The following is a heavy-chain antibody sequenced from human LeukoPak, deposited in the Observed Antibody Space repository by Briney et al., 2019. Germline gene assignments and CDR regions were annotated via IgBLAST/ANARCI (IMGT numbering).Heavy chain of an antibody. CDR2: ISSSSYM. D-gene: IGHD2-2*01. CDR1: GFTFSSYS. J-gene: IGHJ6*02. Sequence: GSLRLSCAASGFTFSSYSMNWVRQAPGKGLEWVSSISSSSYMYYADSVKGRFTISRDNAKNSLYLQMNSLRAEDTAVYYCAREPIRYCSSTSCYYGGPYYYGMDVWGQGTTVTVSS. V-gene: IGHV3-21*01. CDR3: AREPIRYCSSTSCYYGGPYYYGMDV.